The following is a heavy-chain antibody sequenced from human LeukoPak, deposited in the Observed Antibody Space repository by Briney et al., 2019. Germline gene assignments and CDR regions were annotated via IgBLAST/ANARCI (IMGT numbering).Heavy chain of an antibody. D-gene: IGHD1-26*01. V-gene: IGHV4-59*08. J-gene: IGHJ4*02. CDR1: GGSISSYY. CDR3: ARHGAYSGSYPFDH. CDR2: IYYSGST. Sequence: SETLSLTCTVSGGSISSYYWSWIRQPPGKELEWIGYIYYSGSTKNNPSLKSRVTISVDTSKNQFSLNLSSVTAADTAVYYCARHGAYSGSYPFDHWGQGTLVTVSS.